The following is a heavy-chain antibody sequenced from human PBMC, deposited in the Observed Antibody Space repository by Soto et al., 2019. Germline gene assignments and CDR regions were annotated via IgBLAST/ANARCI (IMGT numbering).Heavy chain of an antibody. V-gene: IGHV3-23*01. CDR3: AKDDSSGYYYWYFDL. CDR2: ITDSGRTT. CDR1: GFTLSGYA. D-gene: IGHD3-22*01. J-gene: IGHJ2*01. Sequence: GGSLRLSCAASGFTLSGYAMSWVRQAPGKGLEWVSTITDSGRTTYYADSVKGRFTISRDNSKNTLYLQMNSLRAEDTAVYYCAKDDSSGYYYWYFDLWGRGTLVNVSS.